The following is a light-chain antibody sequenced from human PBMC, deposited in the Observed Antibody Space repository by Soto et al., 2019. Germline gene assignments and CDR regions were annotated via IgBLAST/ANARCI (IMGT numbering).Light chain of an antibody. CDR3: HKYGSSPHT. CDR1: QSVNTGY. J-gene: IGKJ2*01. V-gene: IGKV3-20*01. Sequence: EIVLTQSPGALSLSPGDRATLSCRASQSVNTGYLAWYQQRPGQAPRLLIYAASSRATGIPDRFSGSGSGTDFTLTIVRLEPEDSGMFYCHKYGSSPHTFGQGTKLEIK. CDR2: AAS.